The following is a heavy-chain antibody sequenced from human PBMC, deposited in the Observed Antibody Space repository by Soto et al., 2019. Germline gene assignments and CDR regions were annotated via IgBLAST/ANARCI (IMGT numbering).Heavy chain of an antibody. CDR3: ARSPYSLEADGQHYYYGMDL. V-gene: IGHV1-2*02. D-gene: IGHD2-15*01. CDR2: IKPNTDDT. J-gene: IGHJ6*02. Sequence: ASVKVSCKPSGFSISGFYLHWVRQAPGQGLEWMGWIKPNTDDTGYAQKFQGRVTLTWDTSSSAGYLDLSRLRSDDTAVYYCARSPYSLEADGQHYYYGMDLCGLRTTVTVSS. CDR1: GFSISGFY.